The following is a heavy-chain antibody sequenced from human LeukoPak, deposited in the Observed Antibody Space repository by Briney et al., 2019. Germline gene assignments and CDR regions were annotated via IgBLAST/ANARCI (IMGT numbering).Heavy chain of an antibody. D-gene: IGHD1-26*01. J-gene: IGHJ4*02. CDR3: TRDGGRGSYLSWFDY. Sequence: PGGSLRLSCTASGFTFGDYAMSWVRQAPGKGLEWVGFIRSKAYGGTTEYAASVKGRFTISRDDSKSIAYLQMNSLKTEDTAVYYCTRDGGRGSYLSWFDYWGQGTLVTVSS. CDR2: IRSKAYGGTT. V-gene: IGHV3-49*04. CDR1: GFTFGDYA.